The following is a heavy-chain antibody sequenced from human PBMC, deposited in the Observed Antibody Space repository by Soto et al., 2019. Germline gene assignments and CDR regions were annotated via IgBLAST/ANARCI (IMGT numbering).Heavy chain of an antibody. D-gene: IGHD1-26*01. CDR3: GRHGTAGEPHWYFDL. Sequence: QVQLQESGPGLVRPSETLSLTCFVSGGSIRSHYWSWIRQSPGRELEWIGYINYGGSTNYNPSLKSRVSISLDTSKTQVSLKLSSVTAADAAVYFCGRHGTAGEPHWYFDLWGRGTLVTVSS. CDR1: GGSIRSHY. CDR2: INYGGST. V-gene: IGHV4-59*08. J-gene: IGHJ2*01.